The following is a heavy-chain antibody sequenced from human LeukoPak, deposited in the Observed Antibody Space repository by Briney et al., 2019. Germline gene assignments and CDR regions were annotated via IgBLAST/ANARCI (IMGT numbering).Heavy chain of an antibody. V-gene: IGHV4-39*07. CDR1: GGSISSSSYY. Sequence: SETLSLTCTVSGGSISSSSYYWGWIRQPPGKGLEWIGSIYYSGSTYYNPSLKSRVTISVDTSKNQFSLKLSSVTAADTAVYYCARTIGGHSYGYRFDYWGQGTLVTVSS. J-gene: IGHJ4*02. D-gene: IGHD5-18*01. CDR2: IYYSGST. CDR3: ARTIGGHSYGYRFDY.